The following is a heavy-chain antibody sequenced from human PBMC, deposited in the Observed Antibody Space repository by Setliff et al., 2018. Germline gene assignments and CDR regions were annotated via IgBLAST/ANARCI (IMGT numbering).Heavy chain of an antibody. CDR3: ARHTYYYDSSGYYYIGYFDY. J-gene: IGHJ4*02. V-gene: IGHV4-30-4*08. CDR1: GDSISSGDYF. CDR2: IYHSGSA. D-gene: IGHD3-22*01. Sequence: SETLSLTCTVSGDSISSGDYFWSWIRQPPGKGLEWIAYIYHSGSAYYNPSLKSRVTISVDTSKNQFSLKLSSVSAADTAMFYCARHTYYYDSSGYYYIGYFDYWGQGTLVTVSS.